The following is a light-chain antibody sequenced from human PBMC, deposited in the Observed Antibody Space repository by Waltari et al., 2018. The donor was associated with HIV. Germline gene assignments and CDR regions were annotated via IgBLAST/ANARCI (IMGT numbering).Light chain of an antibody. CDR3: CSYAGSRRV. V-gene: IGLV2-23*02. CDR1: SSDVGSYNL. J-gene: IGLJ1*01. Sequence: QSALTQPASVSGSPGQSITISCTGTSSDVGSYNLVSWYQQYPGKAPTLMIYEVNKRPSGISNRFSCSKSGNTASLTISGLQAEDEADYYCCSYAGSRRVFGTGTKVTVL. CDR2: EVN.